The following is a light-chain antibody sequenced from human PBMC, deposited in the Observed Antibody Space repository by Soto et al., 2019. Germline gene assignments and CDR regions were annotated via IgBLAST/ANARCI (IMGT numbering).Light chain of an antibody. CDR3: QQYNSYSPMYT. Sequence: IQMTQSPSTLSASVGDRVTITCRASQSISSWLAWYQQKPGKAPKLLIYKASSLESGVPSRFSGSGSGTEFTLTISSLQPDDFATYYCQQYNSYSPMYTFGQGTKLEIK. CDR2: KAS. CDR1: QSISSW. V-gene: IGKV1-5*03. J-gene: IGKJ2*01.